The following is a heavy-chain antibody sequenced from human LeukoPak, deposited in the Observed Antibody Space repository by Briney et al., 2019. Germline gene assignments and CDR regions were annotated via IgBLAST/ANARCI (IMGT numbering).Heavy chain of an antibody. CDR1: GFTFSIYS. CDR3: ARYYASPRSYYYMDV. CDR2: ISSRRQAI. V-gene: IGHV3-21*01. Sequence: PGGSLRLSCAASGFTFSIYSMNWVRQAPGKGLEWVSSISSRRQAIYYADSVKGRFTISRDNATNSLYLQMNSLRAEDTAVYYCARYYASPRSYYYMDVWGKGTTATVSS. D-gene: IGHD3-10*01. J-gene: IGHJ6*03.